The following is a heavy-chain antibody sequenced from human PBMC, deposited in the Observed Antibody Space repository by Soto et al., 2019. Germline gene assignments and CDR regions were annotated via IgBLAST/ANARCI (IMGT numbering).Heavy chain of an antibody. CDR2: IYYSGST. V-gene: IGHV4-61*01. D-gene: IGHD2-2*01. Sequence: PSETLSLTCTVSGGSVSSGSYYWSWIRQPPGKGLEWIGYIYYSGSTNYNPSLKSRVTISVDTSKNQFSLKLSSVTAADTAVYYCARGTIGPLECDYWGQGTLVTVSS. CDR3: ARGTIGPLECDY. CDR1: GGSVSSGSYY. J-gene: IGHJ4*02.